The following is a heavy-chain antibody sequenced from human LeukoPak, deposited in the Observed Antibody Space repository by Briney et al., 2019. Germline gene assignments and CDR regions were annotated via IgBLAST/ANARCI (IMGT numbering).Heavy chain of an antibody. CDR2: ISAHDGST. CDR3: AKGHCSGGSCGFDY. CDR1: GFTFSNYA. J-gene: IGHJ4*02. V-gene: IGHV3-23*01. Sequence: GGSLRLSCAASGFTFSNYAMNWVRQAPGKGLQWVSAISAHDGSTYYADSVKGRFTISRDNSKNTLYLQMNSLRAEDTAVYYCAKGHCSGGSCGFDYWGQGTLVTVSS. D-gene: IGHD2-15*01.